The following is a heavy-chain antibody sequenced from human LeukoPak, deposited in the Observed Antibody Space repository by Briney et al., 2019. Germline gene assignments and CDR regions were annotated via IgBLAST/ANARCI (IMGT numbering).Heavy chain of an antibody. CDR3: ARSYRPRYCSGGSCDYYYYGMDV. CDR1: GYTFTSYG. J-gene: IGHJ6*02. CDR2: ISAYNGNT. V-gene: IGHV1-18*01. Sequence: GASVKVSCKASGYTFTSYGISWVRQAPGQGLEWMGWISAYNGNTNYAQKLQGGVTMTTDTSTSTAYMELRSLRSDDTAVYYCARSYRPRYCSGGSCDYYYYGMDVWGQGTTVTVSS. D-gene: IGHD2-15*01.